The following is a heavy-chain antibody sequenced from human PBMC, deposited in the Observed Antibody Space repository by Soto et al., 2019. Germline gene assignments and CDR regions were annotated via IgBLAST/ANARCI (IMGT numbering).Heavy chain of an antibody. CDR3: ARGRGQSQYFFDY. V-gene: IGHV4-59*01. D-gene: IGHD1-26*01. CDR2: IYCSGST. J-gene: IGHJ4*02. CDR1: GCWISREV. Sequence: TLSPTFIVMGCWISREVRTWIQVPPGKGLEWIGYIYCSGSTNYNPSLKSRVTISVDTSKNQFSLKLSSVTAAETAVYYCARGRGQSQYFFDYWGQGTLVTVYS.